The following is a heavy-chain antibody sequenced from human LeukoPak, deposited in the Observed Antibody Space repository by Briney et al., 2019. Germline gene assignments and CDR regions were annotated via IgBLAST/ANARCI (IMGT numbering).Heavy chain of an antibody. CDR2: ISYDGSNK. Sequence: RGSLRLSCAASGFTFSTYAMHWVRQGPGKGLEWVAVISYDGSNKYYADSVKSRFTISRDNSKNTLYLQMSSLSAEDTAVYYCARTTTPHYYGSGSYALGYWGQGTLVTVPS. CDR1: GFTFSTYA. J-gene: IGHJ4*02. D-gene: IGHD3-10*01. CDR3: ARTTTPHYYGSGSYALGY. V-gene: IGHV3-30-3*01.